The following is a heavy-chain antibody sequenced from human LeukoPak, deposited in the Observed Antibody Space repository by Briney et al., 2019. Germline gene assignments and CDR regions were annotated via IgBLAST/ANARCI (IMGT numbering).Heavy chain of an antibody. D-gene: IGHD2-15*01. CDR1: GFIFSSYS. V-gene: IGHV3-21*04. CDR3: AKGPVVTFDI. J-gene: IGHJ3*02. Sequence: SGGSLRLSCAASGFIFSSYSMNWVRQAPGKGVEWVSSITSTSTYIYYADSVKGRFTISRDNAKNSLDLQMNSLRAEDTAVYYCAKGPVVTFDIWGQGTMVTVSS. CDR2: ITSTSTYI.